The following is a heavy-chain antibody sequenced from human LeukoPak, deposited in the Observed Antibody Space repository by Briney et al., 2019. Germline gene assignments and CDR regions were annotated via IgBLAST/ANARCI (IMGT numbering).Heavy chain of an antibody. CDR2: IYYSGST. D-gene: IGHD1-14*01. J-gene: IGHJ5*02. CDR3: ARLGINHSFRFDP. V-gene: IGHV4-38-2*02. CDR1: GYSISSGYF. Sequence: SETLSLTCTVSGYSISSGYFWGWIRQPPGKGLEWIGSIYYSGSTYYNPSLKSRVTISVDTSKNQFSLKLSSVTAADTAVYYCARLGINHSFRFDPWGQGTLVTVSS.